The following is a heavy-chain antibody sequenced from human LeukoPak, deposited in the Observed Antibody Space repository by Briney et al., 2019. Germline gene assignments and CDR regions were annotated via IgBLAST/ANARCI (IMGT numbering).Heavy chain of an antibody. CDR3: ARELCFGGRGARTTDFDY. Sequence: GGSLRLSCVASGFTFSSYGMHWVRQAPGKGLEWVAVISYVGSNNYYADSVNGRFTSSIDNSKNTLYLQMNSLRAEDTAVYYCARELCFGGRGARTTDFDYWGQGTLVTVSS. CDR2: ISYVGSNN. J-gene: IGHJ4*02. V-gene: IGHV3-30*03. D-gene: IGHD3-10*01. CDR1: GFTFSSYG.